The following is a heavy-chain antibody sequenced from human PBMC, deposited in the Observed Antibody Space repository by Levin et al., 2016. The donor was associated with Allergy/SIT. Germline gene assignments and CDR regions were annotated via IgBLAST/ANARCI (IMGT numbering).Heavy chain of an antibody. CDR3: ARDPYTGNYGAFHM. CDR1: GFTISDSW. V-gene: IGHV3-7*01. CDR2: IRQDGSDK. D-gene: IGHD1-26*01. Sequence: GESLKISCAVSGFTISDSWMSWVRQVPGKGLEWVANIRQDGSDKQYMDSVKGRFTVSRDNAKNSLYLQMNSLRPEDTAVYYCARDPYTGNYGAFHMWGQGTMVTVSS. J-gene: IGHJ3*02.